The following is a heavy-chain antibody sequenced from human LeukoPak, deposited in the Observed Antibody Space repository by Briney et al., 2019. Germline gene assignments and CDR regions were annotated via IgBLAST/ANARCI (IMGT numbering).Heavy chain of an antibody. CDR1: GFCINYDW. CDR2: IKSKTDGGTT. J-gene: IGHJ3*01. Sequence: GGSLRLSCAASGFCINYDWMSWVRQAPGKGLEWVGRIKSKTDGGTTEYAAPVKGRFTISRDDSRNTLYLQMSSLKSEDTAVYYCVRDQYCASSSCPGAFDLWGQGTVVTVSS. V-gene: IGHV3-15*01. D-gene: IGHD2-2*01. CDR3: VRDQYCASSSCPGAFDL.